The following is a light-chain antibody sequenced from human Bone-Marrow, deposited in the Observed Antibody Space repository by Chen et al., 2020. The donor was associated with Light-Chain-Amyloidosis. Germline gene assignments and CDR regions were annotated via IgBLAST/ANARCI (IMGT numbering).Light chain of an antibody. V-gene: IGKV1-39*01. J-gene: IGKJ5*01. CDR3: QQSYSTPIT. CDR1: QSISSY. CDR2: AAS. Sequence: DIQMTQSPSSLSASVGDRVTITCRASQSISSYLNWYQQKPGKAPKLLIYAASSLQSGVPSRFGDSGSGTDFTLTISSLQPEGFATYYCQQSYSTPITFCQGTRLEIK.